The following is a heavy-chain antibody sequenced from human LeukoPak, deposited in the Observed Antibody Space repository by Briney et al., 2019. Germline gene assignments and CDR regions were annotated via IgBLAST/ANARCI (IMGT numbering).Heavy chain of an antibody. CDR2: IYHSGST. Sequence: PSETLSLTCTVSGGSISSGGYYWSWIRQPPGKGLEWIGYIYHSGSTYYNPSLKSRVTISVDRSKNQFSLKLSSVTAADTAVYYCASFTMIVEEGYFQHWGQGTLVTVSS. CDR1: GGSISSGGYY. V-gene: IGHV4-30-2*01. CDR3: ASFTMIVEEGYFQH. J-gene: IGHJ1*01. D-gene: IGHD3-22*01.